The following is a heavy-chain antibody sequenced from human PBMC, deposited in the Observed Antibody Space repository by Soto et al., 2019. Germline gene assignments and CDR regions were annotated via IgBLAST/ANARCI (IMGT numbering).Heavy chain of an antibody. CDR3: VREKYDPRDS. D-gene: IGHD1-26*01. CDR1: GFSMSDYR. Sequence: EVQLVESGGGLVKPGESLRLSCVTSGFSMSDYRLNWVRQAPGKGLEWVSLIQGDTGHTFYADSVRTRFIISRDDAKSSVYLQMNALRVEDTAVDYCVREKYDPRDSWGQGTLVTVSS. J-gene: IGHJ5*01. CDR2: IQGDTGHT. V-gene: IGHV3-21*01.